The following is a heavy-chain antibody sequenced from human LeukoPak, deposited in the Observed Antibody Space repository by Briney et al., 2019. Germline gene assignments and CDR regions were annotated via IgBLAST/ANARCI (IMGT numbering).Heavy chain of an antibody. J-gene: IGHJ4*02. CDR2: IYTSETT. D-gene: IGHD6-13*01. CDR1: GGSIRRHY. CDR3: ARVQYSSSWYYYFDY. V-gene: IGHV4-4*07. Sequence: TPSETLSLTCTVSGGSIRRHYWSWIRQPAGKGLEWIGHIYTSETTNYNPSLKSRVTMSLDTSKNQFSLKLTSVTAADTALYYCARVQYSSSWYYYFDYWGQGILVTVSS.